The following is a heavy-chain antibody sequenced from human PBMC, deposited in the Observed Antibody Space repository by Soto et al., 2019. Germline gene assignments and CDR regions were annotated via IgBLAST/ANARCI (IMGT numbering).Heavy chain of an antibody. D-gene: IGHD3-22*01. Sequence: EVQLLESGGDLIQPGGSLRLSCAASGFTFNIYAMTWVRQAPGKGLEWVSAISRYGDFTYYAESVEGRFTISRDNSKNTLYLQMNSLRAEDTAVYYCAKDRYLDHDSRGYLFDNWGHGTLVNVSS. J-gene: IGHJ4*01. CDR3: AKDRYLDHDSRGYLFDN. CDR1: GFTFNIYA. V-gene: IGHV3-23*01. CDR2: ISRYGDFT.